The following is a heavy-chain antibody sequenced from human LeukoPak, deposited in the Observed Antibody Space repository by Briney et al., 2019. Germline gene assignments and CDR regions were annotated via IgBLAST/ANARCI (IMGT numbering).Heavy chain of an antibody. CDR2: IIPILGIA. Sequence: SVKASCKASGYTFTSYAISWVRQAPGQGLEWMGRIIPILGIANYAQKFQGRVTMTRNTSISTAYMELSSLRSEDTAVYYCARGVYGRGAFDIWGQGTMVTVSS. J-gene: IGHJ3*02. CDR3: ARGVYGRGAFDI. CDR1: GYTFTSYA. D-gene: IGHD2/OR15-2a*01. V-gene: IGHV1-69*04.